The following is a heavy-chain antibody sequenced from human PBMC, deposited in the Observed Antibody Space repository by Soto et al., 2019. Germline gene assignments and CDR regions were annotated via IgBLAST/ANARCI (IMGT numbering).Heavy chain of an antibody. CDR1: GFTFSNYE. CDR2: ISSSGSTI. Sequence: SLRLSCAASGFTFSNYEMNWVRQAPGKGLEWVSYISSSGSTIYYADSVKGRFTISRDNAKNSLYLQMNSLRAEDTAVYYCAGDQYYGSGTYDYWGQGTLVTVSS. D-gene: IGHD3-10*01. V-gene: IGHV3-48*03. J-gene: IGHJ4*02. CDR3: AGDQYYGSGTYDY.